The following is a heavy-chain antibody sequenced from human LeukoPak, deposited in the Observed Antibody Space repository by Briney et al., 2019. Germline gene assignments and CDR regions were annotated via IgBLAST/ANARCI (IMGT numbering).Heavy chain of an antibody. Sequence: SETLSLTCAVYGGSFSGYYWSWIRQPPGKGLEWIGSVYYSGSTYYHPSLKSRVTISIDTSKNQFSLNLNSVTAADTAVYYCARAGRTQQDYDYWGQGTLVTVSS. CDR3: ARAGRTQQDYDY. CDR1: GGSFSGYY. J-gene: IGHJ4*02. CDR2: VYYSGST. V-gene: IGHV4-34*01. D-gene: IGHD6-13*01.